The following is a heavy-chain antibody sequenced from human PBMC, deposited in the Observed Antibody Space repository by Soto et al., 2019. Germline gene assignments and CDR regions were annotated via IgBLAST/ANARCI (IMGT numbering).Heavy chain of an antibody. CDR3: ARERSREVYYYDSSGYYPDAFDI. D-gene: IGHD3-22*01. CDR2: IYYSGST. CDR1: GGSISSGDYY. V-gene: IGHV4-30-4*01. Sequence: SETLSLTCTVSGGSISSGDYYWSWNRQPPGKGLEWIGYIYYSGSTYYNPSLKSRVTISVDTSKNQFSLKLSSVTAADTAVYYCARERSREVYYYDSSGYYPDAFDIWGQGTMVTVSS. J-gene: IGHJ3*02.